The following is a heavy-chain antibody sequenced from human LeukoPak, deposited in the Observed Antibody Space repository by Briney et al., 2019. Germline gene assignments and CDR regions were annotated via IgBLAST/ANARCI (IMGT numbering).Heavy chain of an antibody. J-gene: IGHJ5*02. CDR1: GGSISSGDYY. CDR2: IYYSGST. V-gene: IGHV4-30-4*01. CDR3: ARASYGDYWFDP. D-gene: IGHD4-17*01. Sequence: SQTLSLTCTVSGGSISSGDYYWSWIRQPPGKGLEWIGYIYYSGSTYYNPSLKSRVTISVDTSKSQFSLKLSSVTAADTAVYYCARASYGDYWFDPWGQGTLVTVSS.